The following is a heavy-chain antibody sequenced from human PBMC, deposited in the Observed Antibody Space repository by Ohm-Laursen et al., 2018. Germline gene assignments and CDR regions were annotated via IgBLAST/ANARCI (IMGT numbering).Heavy chain of an antibody. D-gene: IGHD3-10*01. CDR2: IYRGGST. CDR3: AKKLPGVYAFDI. Sequence: SLRLSCTASGFTVSNNYMNWVRQAPGKGLEWVSVIYRGGSTYYADSLKGRFTISRDNSKNTPYQQMNSLRADDTAVYYCAKKLPGVYAFDIWGQGTMVTVSS. CDR1: GFTVSNNY. J-gene: IGHJ3*02. V-gene: IGHV3-53*01.